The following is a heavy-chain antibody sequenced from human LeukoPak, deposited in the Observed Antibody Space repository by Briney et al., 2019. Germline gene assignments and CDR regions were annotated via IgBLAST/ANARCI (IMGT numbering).Heavy chain of an antibody. J-gene: IGHJ6*02. CDR2: ISYDGSNK. CDR3: AKDPRGTVTTPWGDYYGMDV. D-gene: IGHD4-17*01. V-gene: IGHV3-30*18. Sequence: PGGSLRLSCAASGFTFGSYGMHWVRQAPGKGLEWVAVISYDGSNKYYADSVKGRFTISRDNSKNTLYLQMNSLRAEDTAVYYCAKDPRGTVTTPWGDYYGMDVWGQGTTVTVSS. CDR1: GFTFGSYG.